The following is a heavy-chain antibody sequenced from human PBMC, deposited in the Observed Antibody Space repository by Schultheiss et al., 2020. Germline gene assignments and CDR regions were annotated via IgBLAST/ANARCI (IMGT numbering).Heavy chain of an antibody. CDR2: INTNTGNP. CDR1: GGTFTSYA. CDR3: ARAEKYYDILTGYYNVLVY. V-gene: IGHV7-4-1*02. J-gene: IGHJ4*02. D-gene: IGHD3-9*01. Sequence: AYVKVSCKASGGTFTSYAMNWVRQAPGQGLEWMGWINTNTGNPTYAQGFTGRFVFSLDTSVSTAYLHISSLKAEDTAVYYCARAEKYYDILTGYYNVLVYWGQGTLVTGSS.